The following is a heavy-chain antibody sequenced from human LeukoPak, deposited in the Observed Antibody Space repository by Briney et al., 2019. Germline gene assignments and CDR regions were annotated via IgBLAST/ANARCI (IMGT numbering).Heavy chain of an antibody. Sequence: ASVKVSCKASGYTFTVYHMHWVRQAPGQGPEWMGWINTKSGGTNYAQKFQGRVAMTRDTSINTAYLELTRLSSDDTAVYYCATRLAAAGTFDPWGQGTLVTVSS. D-gene: IGHD6-13*01. CDR2: INTKSGGT. V-gene: IGHV1-2*02. CDR1: GYTFTVYH. J-gene: IGHJ5*02. CDR3: ATRLAAAGTFDP.